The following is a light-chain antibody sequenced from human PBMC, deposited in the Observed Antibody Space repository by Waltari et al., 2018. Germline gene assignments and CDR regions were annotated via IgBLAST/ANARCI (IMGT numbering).Light chain of an antibody. Sequence: DIHMNQSPSSASASGGHRATITCRASQTISSWLAWYQQKPGKAPNLLIYGASNLQSGVPSRFSGSGSGTDFTLTISSLQPEDFATYYCQQANSFPLFGGGTKVEIK. CDR1: QTISSW. V-gene: IGKV1-12*01. CDR3: QQANSFPL. CDR2: GAS. J-gene: IGKJ4*01.